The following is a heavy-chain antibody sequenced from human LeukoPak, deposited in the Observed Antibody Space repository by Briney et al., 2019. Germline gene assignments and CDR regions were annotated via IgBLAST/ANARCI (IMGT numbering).Heavy chain of an antibody. CDR2: INHSGST. D-gene: IGHD5-18*01. Sequence: SETLSLTCAVYGGSFSGYYWSWIRQPPGKGLEWIGEINHSGSTNYNPSLKSRVTISVDTSKNQFSLKLSSVTAADTAVYYCARVRRVTGSILDYWGQGTLVTVSS. V-gene: IGHV4-34*01. CDR3: ARVRRVTGSILDY. J-gene: IGHJ4*02. CDR1: GGSFSGYY.